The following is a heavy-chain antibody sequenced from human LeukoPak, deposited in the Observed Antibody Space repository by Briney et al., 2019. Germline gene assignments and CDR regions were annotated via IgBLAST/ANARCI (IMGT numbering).Heavy chain of an antibody. Sequence: ASVKLSCKASGYTFTRYYMYWVRQAPGQGLEWMGMINPSGGDTTYAQKLQGRVTMTRDTSTSTVYMELSSLRSEDTAVYYCARGIADPYSFDSWGQGTLVTVSS. J-gene: IGHJ4*02. V-gene: IGHV1-46*01. D-gene: IGHD6-13*01. CDR1: GYTFTRYY. CDR3: ARGIADPYSFDS. CDR2: INPSGGDT.